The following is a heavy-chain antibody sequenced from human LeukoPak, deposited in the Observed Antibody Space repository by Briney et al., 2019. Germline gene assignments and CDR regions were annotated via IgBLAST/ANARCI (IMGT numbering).Heavy chain of an antibody. CDR3: ARVGPGAGSFDY. D-gene: IGHD3-10*01. CDR1: GGSFSGYY. J-gene: IGHJ4*02. V-gene: IGHV4-34*01. CDR2: INHSGST. Sequence: SETLSLTCAVYGGSFSGYYWSWNRQPPGKGLEWIGEINHSGSTNYNPSLKSRVTISVDKSKNQFSLKLSSVTAADTAVYYCARVGPGAGSFDYWGQGTQVTVSS.